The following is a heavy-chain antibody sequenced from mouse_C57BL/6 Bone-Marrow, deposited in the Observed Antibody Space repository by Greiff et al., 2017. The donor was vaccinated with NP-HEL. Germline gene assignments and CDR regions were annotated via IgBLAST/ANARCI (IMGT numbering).Heavy chain of an antibody. CDR1: GFTFSSYT. Sequence: EVQVVESGGGLVKPGGSLKLSCAASGFTFSSYTMSWVRQTPEKRLEWVATISGGGGNTYYPDSVKGRFTISRDNAKNTLYLQMSSLRSEDTALYYCARHAYYYGSSAWFAYWGQGTLVTVSA. D-gene: IGHD1-1*01. V-gene: IGHV5-9*01. CDR2: ISGGGGNT. J-gene: IGHJ3*01. CDR3: ARHAYYYGSSAWFAY.